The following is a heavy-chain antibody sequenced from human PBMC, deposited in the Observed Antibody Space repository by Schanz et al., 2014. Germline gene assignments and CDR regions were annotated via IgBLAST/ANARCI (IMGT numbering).Heavy chain of an antibody. V-gene: IGHV3-23*01. J-gene: IGHJ5*02. CDR1: GFSLDIFA. Sequence: EVQLLESGGGLVQPGGSLRLSCATSGFSLDIFAVSWVRQAPGKGLEWVSSFNDGGVNKYYADSVKGRFTISSDNSKSTLYLQMSSLRAEDTAVYYCAKAADWPVTRFDPWGQGTLVTVSS. D-gene: IGHD3-9*01. CDR2: FNDGGVNK. CDR3: AKAADWPVTRFDP.